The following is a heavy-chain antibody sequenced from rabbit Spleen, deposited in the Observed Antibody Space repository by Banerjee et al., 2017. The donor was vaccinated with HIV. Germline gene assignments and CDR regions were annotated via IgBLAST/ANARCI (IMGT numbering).Heavy chain of an antibody. CDR3: ARETYSSGWGL. CDR2: IDPVFGST. V-gene: IGHV1S43*01. Sequence: QSLEESGGGLVKPGAPLTLTCKASGFDLSSYYYMSWVRQAPGKGLEWIGYIDPVFGSTYYASWVNGRFTISSHNAQNTLFLQLNSLTAADTATYFCARETYSSGWGLWGQGTLVTVS. J-gene: IGHJ3*01. D-gene: IGHD4-1*01. CDR1: GFDLSSYYY.